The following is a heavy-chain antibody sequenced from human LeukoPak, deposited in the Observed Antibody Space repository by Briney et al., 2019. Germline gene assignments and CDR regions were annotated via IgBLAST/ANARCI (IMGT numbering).Heavy chain of an antibody. Sequence: SVKVCCKASGGTFSSYAISWVRQAPGQGLEWKGGSIPIFGTANYAQKFQGRVTITADESTSTAYMELSSLRSEDTAVCYCARDVSYGSGSQLDSWGQGTLVTVSS. CDR3: ARDVSYGSGSQLDS. D-gene: IGHD3-10*01. CDR1: GGTFSSYA. V-gene: IGHV1-69*13. J-gene: IGHJ4*02. CDR2: SIPIFGTA.